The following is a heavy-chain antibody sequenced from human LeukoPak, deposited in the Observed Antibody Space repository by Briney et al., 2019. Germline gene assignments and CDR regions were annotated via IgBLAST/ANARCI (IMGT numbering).Heavy chain of an antibody. D-gene: IGHD2-2*02. J-gene: IGHJ4*02. CDR2: VSSSSSYI. Sequence: GGSPRLSCAASGFTFSSYSMNWVRQAPGKGLEWVSSVSSSSSYIYYADSVKGRFTISRDNAKNSLYLQMNSLRAEDTAVYYCARGEGFVVVPAAIPYNDYWGQGTLVTVSS. CDR3: ARGEGFVVVPAAIPYNDY. V-gene: IGHV3-21*01. CDR1: GFTFSSYS.